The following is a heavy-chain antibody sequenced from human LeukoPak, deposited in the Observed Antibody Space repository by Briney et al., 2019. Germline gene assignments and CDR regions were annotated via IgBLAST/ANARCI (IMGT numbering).Heavy chain of an antibody. CDR1: GDSISSSGSY. CDR3: ARHFDF. V-gene: IGHV4-39*01. CDR2: ISYSGST. J-gene: IGHJ4*02. Sequence: SETLSLSCTVSGDSISSSGSYWGWLRQPPGKGLEWIGTISYSGSTYYNPSLKSRVTISVDTSKNQFFLQLNSMTAADTAVYYCARHFDFWGQRTLVTVSS.